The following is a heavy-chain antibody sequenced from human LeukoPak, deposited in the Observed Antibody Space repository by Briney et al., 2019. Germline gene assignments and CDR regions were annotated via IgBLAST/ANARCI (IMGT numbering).Heavy chain of an antibody. CDR1: GFNFSTYW. J-gene: IGHJ5*02. V-gene: IGHV3-74*01. Sequence: GGSLRLSCAVSGFNFSTYWIHWVRQAPGKGLVWVSLINTDGSATTYGDSAKGRFTISRDNAKNSLYLQVNSLRAEDTAVYYCARGIDSSGRLSWFDPWGQGTLVTVSS. CDR2: INTDGSAT. CDR3: ARGIDSSGRLSWFDP. D-gene: IGHD6-19*01.